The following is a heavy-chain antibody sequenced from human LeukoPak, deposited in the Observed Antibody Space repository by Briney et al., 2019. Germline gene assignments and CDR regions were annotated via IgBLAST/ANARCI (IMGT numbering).Heavy chain of an antibody. V-gene: IGHV1-46*01. CDR3: AREEYSSSRAYGCAFDI. CDR2: INPSGGST. J-gene: IGHJ3*02. D-gene: IGHD6-6*01. CDR1: GYTFTSYY. Sequence: ASVKVSCKASGYTFTSYYMHWVRQAPGQGLEWMGIINPSGGSTSYAQKFQGRVTMTRDTSTSTVYMELSSLRSEDTAVYYCAREEYSSSRAYGCAFDISGQGTMVPVSS.